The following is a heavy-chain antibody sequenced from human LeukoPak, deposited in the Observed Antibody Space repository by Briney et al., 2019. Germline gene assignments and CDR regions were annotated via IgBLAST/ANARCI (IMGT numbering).Heavy chain of an antibody. Sequence: GGSLRLSCAASGFTFSSYGMHWVRQAPGKGLEWVAVISYDGSNKYYADSVKGRFTISRDNSKNTLYLQMNSLGAEDTAVYYCAKSGGGSIDYWGQGTLVTVSS. J-gene: IGHJ4*02. D-gene: IGHD1-26*01. CDR2: ISYDGSNK. CDR1: GFTFSSYG. V-gene: IGHV3-30*18. CDR3: AKSGGGSIDY.